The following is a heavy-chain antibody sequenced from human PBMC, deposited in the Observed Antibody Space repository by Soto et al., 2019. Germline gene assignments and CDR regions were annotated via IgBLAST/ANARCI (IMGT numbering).Heavy chain of an antibody. CDR1: GGTFSSYA. CDR3: ATTAIAIFAWFNAPFDY. J-gene: IGHJ4*02. V-gene: IGHV1-69*06. CDR2: IIPIFGTA. Sequence: ASVKVSCKASGGTFSSYAISWVRQAPGQGLEWMGGIIPIFGTANYAQKFQGRVTITADKSTSTAYMELSSLRSEDTAVYYCATTAIAIFAWFNAPFDYWRPRTPGTVSP. D-gene: IGHD3-3*02.